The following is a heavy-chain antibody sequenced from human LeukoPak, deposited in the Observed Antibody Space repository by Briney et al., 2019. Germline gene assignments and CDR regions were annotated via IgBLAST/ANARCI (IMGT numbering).Heavy chain of an antibody. J-gene: IGHJ4*02. Sequence: GGSLRLSCAASGFTFSSYAMHWVRQAPGKGLEWVALISYDGSNKYYADSVKGRFTISRDNSKNTLFLQMNSLRAEDTAVYYCAKVGDNWDFDYWGQGTLVTVSS. D-gene: IGHD1-1*01. CDR2: ISYDGSNK. CDR3: AKVGDNWDFDY. V-gene: IGHV3-30*18. CDR1: GFTFSSYA.